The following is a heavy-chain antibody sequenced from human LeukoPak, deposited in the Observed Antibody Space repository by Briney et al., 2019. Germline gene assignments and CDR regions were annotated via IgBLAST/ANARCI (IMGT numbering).Heavy chain of an antibody. CDR3: AVDFGSHRVVL. D-gene: IGHD3-3*01. CDR1: GGSISSSTYY. V-gene: IGHV4-39*01. J-gene: IGHJ4*01. CDR2: IYFSGKT. Sequence: PSEALSLTCTVSGGSISSSTYYWGWVRQPPGKGLEWIGSIYFSGKTYYNPSLKSRVTISLDTSKNQYSLRLTSVTAADTAVYYCAVDFGSHRVVLWGQGSLVTVSS.